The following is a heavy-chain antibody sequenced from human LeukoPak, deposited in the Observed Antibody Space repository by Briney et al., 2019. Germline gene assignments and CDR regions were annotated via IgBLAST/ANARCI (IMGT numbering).Heavy chain of an antibody. CDR1: GYRFTSYW. CDR3: ARTTMVRGVTRHFDY. CDR2: IYPGDSDT. D-gene: IGHD3-10*01. J-gene: IGHJ4*02. Sequence: GESLKISCKGSGYRFTSYWIGWVRQMPGKGLEWMGIIYPGDSDTRYSPSFQGQVTISADKSISTAYLQWSSLKASDTAMYYCARTTMVRGVTRHFDYWGQGTLVTVSS. V-gene: IGHV5-51*01.